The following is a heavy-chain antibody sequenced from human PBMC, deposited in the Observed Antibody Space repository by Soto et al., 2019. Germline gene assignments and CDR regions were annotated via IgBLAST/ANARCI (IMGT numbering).Heavy chain of an antibody. J-gene: IGHJ3*02. D-gene: IGHD4-17*01. V-gene: IGHV3-30*04. CDR3: AGEPYGAYPHDAFDI. CDR2: ISYDGGVK. Sequence: QVQLVESGGGVVQPGRSLRLSCAASGFTFSSYAMHWVRQAPGKGLEWVAGISYDGGVKYYADSVKGRFTISRDNSKNTLDLQMNSLRVEDTAVYYCAGEPYGAYPHDAFDIWGQGTMVTVSS. CDR1: GFTFSSYA.